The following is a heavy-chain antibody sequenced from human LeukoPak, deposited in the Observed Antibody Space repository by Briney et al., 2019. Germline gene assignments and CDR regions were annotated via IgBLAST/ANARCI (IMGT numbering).Heavy chain of an antibody. D-gene: IGHD2-21*01. CDR3: ASIPGSYPY. J-gene: IGHJ4*02. CDR1: GFTVSSNY. Sequence: GGSLRLSSAASGFTVSSNYMSWVRQAPGKGLEWVSVIYSGGSTYYADSVKGRFTISRDNSKNTLYLQMNSLRAEDTAVYYCASIPGSYPYWGQGTLVTVSS. CDR2: IYSGGST. V-gene: IGHV3-66*02.